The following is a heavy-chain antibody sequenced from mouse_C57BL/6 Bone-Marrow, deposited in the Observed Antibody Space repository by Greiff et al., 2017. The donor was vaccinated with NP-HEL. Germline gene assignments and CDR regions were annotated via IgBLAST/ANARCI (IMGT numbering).Heavy chain of an antibody. CDR2: FHPYNDDT. V-gene: IGHV1-47*01. J-gene: IGHJ3*01. D-gene: IGHD2-5*01. Sequence: VQLQQSGAELVKPGASVKMSCKASGYTFTTYPIEWMKQNHGKSLEWIGNFHPYNDDTKYNEKFKGKATLTVEKSSSTVYLGLSRLTSDDSAVYYCAIYYSNYRGFAYWGQGTLVTVSA. CDR3: AIYYSNYRGFAY. CDR1: GYTFTTYP.